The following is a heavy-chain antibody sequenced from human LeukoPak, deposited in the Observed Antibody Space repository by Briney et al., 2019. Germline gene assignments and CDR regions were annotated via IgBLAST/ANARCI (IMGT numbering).Heavy chain of an antibody. Sequence: GSSVKVSCKASGGTFISYAISWVRQAPGQGLEWMGGIIPIFGTANYAQKFQGRVTITADESTSTAYMELSSLRSEDTAVYYCAGRDGYNFNLDYWGQGTLVTVSS. CDR1: GGTFISYA. J-gene: IGHJ4*02. CDR3: AGRDGYNFNLDY. V-gene: IGHV1-69*01. D-gene: IGHD5-12*01. CDR2: IIPIFGTA.